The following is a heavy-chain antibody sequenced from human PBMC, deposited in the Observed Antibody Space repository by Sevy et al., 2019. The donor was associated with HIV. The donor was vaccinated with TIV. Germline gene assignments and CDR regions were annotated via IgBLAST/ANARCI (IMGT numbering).Heavy chain of an antibody. J-gene: IGHJ4*02. V-gene: IGHV3-7*01. Sequence: GGSLRLSCATSGFIFSNYAMHWIRQAPGKGLEWVANIRQDGNEIYYGDSVKGRFTISRDNAKNALYLQMDGLRAEDTGLYYCARRYFDLWGQGTLVTVSS. CDR2: IRQDGNEI. CDR3: ARRYFDL. CDR1: GFIFSNYA.